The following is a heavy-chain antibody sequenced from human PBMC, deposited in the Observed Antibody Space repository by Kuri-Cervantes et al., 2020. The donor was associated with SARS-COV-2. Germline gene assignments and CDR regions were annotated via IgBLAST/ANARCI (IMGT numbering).Heavy chain of an antibody. D-gene: IGHD4-23*01. CDR3: ARDLGGSNYGGGDY. J-gene: IGHJ4*02. Sequence: SCTVSGGSISSHYWSWIRQPPGKGLEWIGYIYYSGSTNYNPSLKSRVTISVDTSKNQFSLKLSSVTAADTAVYYCARDLGGSNYGGGDYWGQGTLVTVSS. CDR2: IYYSGST. CDR1: GGSISSHY. V-gene: IGHV4-59*11.